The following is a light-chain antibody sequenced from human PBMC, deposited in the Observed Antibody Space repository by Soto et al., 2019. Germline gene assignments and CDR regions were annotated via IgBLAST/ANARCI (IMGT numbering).Light chain of an antibody. V-gene: IGKV3-15*01. Sequence: EIVMTQSPATLSVSPGERATLSCRASQSVSSNLAWYQQKPGQAPRLLIYGASTRATGIPARFSGSGSGTEFNLTLSILRPEDFAIYFCQQYNNWPPDRTFGQGTKVEIK. CDR3: QQYNNWPPDRT. J-gene: IGKJ1*01. CDR2: GAS. CDR1: QSVSSN.